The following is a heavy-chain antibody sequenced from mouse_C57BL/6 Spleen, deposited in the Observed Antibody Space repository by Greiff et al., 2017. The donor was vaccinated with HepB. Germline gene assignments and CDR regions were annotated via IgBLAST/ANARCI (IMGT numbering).Heavy chain of an antibody. V-gene: IGHV1-39*01. CDR2: INPNYGTT. J-gene: IGHJ1*03. CDR1: GYSFTDYN. CDR3: ARGDYYGSSDFDV. Sequence: VHVKQSGPELVKPGASVKISCKASGYSFTDYNMNWVKQSNGKSLEWIGVINPNYGTTSYNQKFKGKATLTVDQSSSTAYMQLNSLTSEDSAVYYCARGDYYGSSDFDVWGTGTTVTVSS. D-gene: IGHD1-1*01.